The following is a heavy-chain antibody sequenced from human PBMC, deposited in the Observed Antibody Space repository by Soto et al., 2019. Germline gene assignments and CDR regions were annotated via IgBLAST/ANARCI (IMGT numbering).Heavy chain of an antibody. CDR2: MNPNSGNT. V-gene: IGHV1-8*01. D-gene: IGHD5-12*01. Sequence: ASVKVSCKASGYTFTSHNINWVRQATGQGLEWMGWMNPNSGNTGYAQKFQGRVTMTRNTSISTAYMELSRLRSDDTAVYYCARGGGYDYEVRPPLDDWGQGTLVTVSS. CDR1: GYTFTSHN. J-gene: IGHJ4*02. CDR3: ARGGGYDYEVRPPLDD.